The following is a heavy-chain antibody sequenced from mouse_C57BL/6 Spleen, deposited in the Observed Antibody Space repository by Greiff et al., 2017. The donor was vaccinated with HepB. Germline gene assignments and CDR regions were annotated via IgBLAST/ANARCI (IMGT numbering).Heavy chain of an antibody. Sequence: VQLKESGPELVKPGASVKISCKASGYTFTDYYMNWVKQSHGKSLEWIGDINPNNGGTSYNQKFKGKATLTVDKSSSTAYMELRSLTSEDSAVYYCAREGPSTGFAYWGQGTLVTVSA. CDR3: AREGPSTGFAY. V-gene: IGHV1-26*01. CDR1: GYTFTDYY. CDR2: INPNNGGT. J-gene: IGHJ3*01. D-gene: IGHD3-3*01.